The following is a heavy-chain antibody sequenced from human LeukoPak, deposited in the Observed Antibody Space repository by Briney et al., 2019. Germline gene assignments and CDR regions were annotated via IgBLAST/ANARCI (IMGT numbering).Heavy chain of an antibody. CDR1: GGWFSGYY. CDR2: INHSGST. D-gene: IGHD3-10*01. J-gene: IGHJ4*02. CDR3: ARGPQLWRTIDY. Sequence: PSETLSLSCAGYGGWFSGYYWSWIRQPPGKGLEWIGEINHSGSTNYNPSLESRVTISVDTSKSQFSLKLSSVTAADTAVYYCARGPQLWRTIDYWGQGTRVTVSS. V-gene: IGHV4-34*01.